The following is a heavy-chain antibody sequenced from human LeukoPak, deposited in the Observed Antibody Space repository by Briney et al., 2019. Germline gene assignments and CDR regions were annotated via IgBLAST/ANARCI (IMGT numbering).Heavy chain of an antibody. CDR3: ARGWSGYDLIY. V-gene: IGHV6-1*01. CDR1: GDSVSSNSAA. Sequence: SQTLSLTCAISGDSVSSNSAAWNWIWQSRSRGLEWLGRTYYRSKWYSDCEVSVKSRITTNPDTSKNQFSLQLNSVTPEDTAVYYCARGWSGYDLIYWGQGTLVTVSS. J-gene: IGHJ4*02. CDR2: TYYRSKWYS. D-gene: IGHD5-12*01.